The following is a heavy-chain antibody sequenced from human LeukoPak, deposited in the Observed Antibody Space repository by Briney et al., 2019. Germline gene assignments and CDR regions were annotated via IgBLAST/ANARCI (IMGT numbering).Heavy chain of an antibody. D-gene: IGHD3-22*01. J-gene: IGHJ4*02. CDR1: GFTFSSYA. Sequence: GSLRLSCAASGFTFSSYAMSWVRQAPGKGLAWVSTISGGSGSTYCADSVKGRFTISRDNSKNTLYLQMNSLRDEDTAEYYCAKHRFESGGYHSTDWGQGTLVTVSS. CDR2: ISGGSGST. CDR3: AKHRFESGGYHSTD. V-gene: IGHV3-23*01.